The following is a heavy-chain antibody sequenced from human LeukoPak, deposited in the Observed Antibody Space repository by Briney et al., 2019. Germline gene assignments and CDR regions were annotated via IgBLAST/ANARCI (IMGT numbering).Heavy chain of an antibody. CDR2: IESDGSTT. V-gene: IGHV3-74*01. CDR3: ARDQYGYFDY. CDR1: GFIFSSYG. D-gene: IGHD2/OR15-2a*01. Sequence: GGSLRLSCAASGFIFSSYGMHWVRQAPGKGLVWVSRIESDGSTTTYADSVKGRFTISRDNAKNTLYLQMNSLRAEDTAVYYCARDQYGYFDYWGQGTLVTVSS. J-gene: IGHJ4*02.